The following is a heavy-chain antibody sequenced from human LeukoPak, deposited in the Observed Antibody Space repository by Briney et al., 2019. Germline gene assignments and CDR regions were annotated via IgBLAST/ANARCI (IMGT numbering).Heavy chain of an antibody. CDR3: ARDSRVVTTVY. Sequence: EAGGSLRLSCAASGFTFSNDGMSWVRQAPGKRPEWISYINSRSSDIHYADSVRGRFTIYRDNIKNSLFLQMNSLRVEDTAVYFCARDSRVVTTVYWGQGTLVTVSS. J-gene: IGHJ4*02. CDR2: INSRSSDI. CDR1: GFTFSNDG. V-gene: IGHV3-48*01. D-gene: IGHD4-23*01.